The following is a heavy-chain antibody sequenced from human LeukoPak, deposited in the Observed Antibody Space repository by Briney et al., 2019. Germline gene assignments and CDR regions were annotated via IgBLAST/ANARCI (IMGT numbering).Heavy chain of an antibody. V-gene: IGHV4-30-4*01. CDR1: GGSISSGDYY. CDR3: ASGYYYDSSGYYYWDY. D-gene: IGHD3-22*01. CDR2: IYYSGST. Sequence: SQTLSLTCTVSGGSISSGDYYWSWIRQPPGQGLEWIGYIYYSGSTYYNPSLKSRVTISVDTSKNQFSLKLSSVTAADTAVYYCASGYYYDSSGYYYWDYWGQGTLVTVSS. J-gene: IGHJ4*02.